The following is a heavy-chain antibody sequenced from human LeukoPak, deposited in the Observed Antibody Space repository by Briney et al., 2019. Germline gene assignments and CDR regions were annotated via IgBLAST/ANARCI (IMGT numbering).Heavy chain of an antibody. D-gene: IGHD3-22*01. Sequence: SETLSLTCAVSGYSISSGYYWGWIRQPPGKGLEWIGSIYHSGSTYYNPSLKSRVTISVDTSKNQFSLKLSSVTAADTAVYYCARRNYYYDGSAYAFDIWGQGTMVTVSS. CDR1: GYSISSGYY. CDR2: IYHSGST. V-gene: IGHV4-38-2*01. J-gene: IGHJ3*02. CDR3: ARRNYYYDGSAYAFDI.